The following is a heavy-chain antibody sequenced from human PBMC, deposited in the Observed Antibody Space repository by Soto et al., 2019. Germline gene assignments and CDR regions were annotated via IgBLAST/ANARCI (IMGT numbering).Heavy chain of an antibody. J-gene: IGHJ6*02. D-gene: IGHD3-16*01. CDR3: ARRWLGLGLRDV. CDR1: GGSISSSSYY. CDR2: IYYSGST. V-gene: IGHV4-39*01. Sequence: SETLSLTCTVSGGSISSSSYYWGWIRQPPGKGLEWIGSIYYSGSTYYNPSLKSRVTLSVDTSKNQFSLKLSSVTAADTAVYYCARRWLGLGLRDVWGQGTTVTVSS.